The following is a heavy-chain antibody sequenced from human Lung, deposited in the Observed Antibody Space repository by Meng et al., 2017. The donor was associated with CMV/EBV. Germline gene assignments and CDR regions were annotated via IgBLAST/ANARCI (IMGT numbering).Heavy chain of an antibody. CDR2: ISWDGGST. V-gene: IGHV3-43D*03. Sequence: GEFLKISCAASGFTFDDHAMHWVRQAPGKGLEWISLISWDGGSTYYADSVKGRFTTSRDNSENSLYLQINSLRVEDTAVYYCAKATVSAAGFPHMDVWGQGTTVTVSS. D-gene: IGHD6-13*01. CDR3: AKATVSAAGFPHMDV. J-gene: IGHJ6*02. CDR1: GFTFDDHA.